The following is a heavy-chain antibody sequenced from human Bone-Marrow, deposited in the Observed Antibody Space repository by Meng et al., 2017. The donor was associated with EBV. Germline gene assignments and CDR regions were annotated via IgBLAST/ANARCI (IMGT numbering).Heavy chain of an antibody. Sequence: QITLNESGPTLVKPTQTLTLTCTFSGFSLSTPGVGVGWIRQPPGEALEWLAVIYWDDDKRYSPSLKSRLTITKDTSKQQVVLTMTNMDPVDTATYYCAHRRDYSYFDYWGQGTLVTVSS. J-gene: IGHJ4*02. V-gene: IGHV2-5*02. D-gene: IGHD2-21*01. CDR2: IYWDDDK. CDR1: GFSLSTPGVG. CDR3: AHRRDYSYFDY.